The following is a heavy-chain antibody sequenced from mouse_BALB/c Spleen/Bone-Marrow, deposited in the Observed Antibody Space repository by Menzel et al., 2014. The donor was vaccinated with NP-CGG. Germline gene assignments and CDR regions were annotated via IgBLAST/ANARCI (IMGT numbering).Heavy chain of an antibody. V-gene: IGHV1-9*01. CDR1: GYTFSNYW. Sequence: VQLQQSGGELMKPGASVKISCKATGYTFSNYWIKWVKQSPGNGPEWIGEILPGSDNNYYNEKFKGKATFTADPSPNTSYMQLSSLTSEDSAVYYCARGNPFDFWGQGTPLTVSS. CDR3: ARGNPFDF. J-gene: IGHJ2*01. CDR2: ILPGSDNN.